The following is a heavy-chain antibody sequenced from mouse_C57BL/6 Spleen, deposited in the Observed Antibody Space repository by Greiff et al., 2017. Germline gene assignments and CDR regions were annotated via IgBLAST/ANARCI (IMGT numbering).Heavy chain of an antibody. CDR3: ARHEDGSSYENYYFDY. CDR1: GYTFTEYT. CDR2: FYPGSGSI. D-gene: IGHD1-1*01. Sequence: QVQLQQSGAELVKPGASVKLSCKASGYTFTEYTIHWVKQRSGQGLEWIGWFYPGSGSIKYNEKFKDKATLTADKSSSTVYMELSRLTSEDSAVYFCARHEDGSSYENYYFDYWGQGTTLTVSS. J-gene: IGHJ2*01. V-gene: IGHV1-62-2*01.